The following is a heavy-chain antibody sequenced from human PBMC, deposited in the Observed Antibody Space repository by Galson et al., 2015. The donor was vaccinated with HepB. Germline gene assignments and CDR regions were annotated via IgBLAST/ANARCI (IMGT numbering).Heavy chain of an antibody. J-gene: IGHJ4*02. CDR1: GVSIRSYY. CDR2: IYYSGNT. Sequence: TLSLTCTVSGVSIRSYYWSWIRQPPGKGLEWIGHIYYSGNTNYNPSLKSRVTISVDTSKNQFSLKLSSVTAADTAVHYCARVSSGIDFWGQGSLVTVSS. V-gene: IGHV4-59*01. D-gene: IGHD3-22*01. CDR3: ARVSSGIDF.